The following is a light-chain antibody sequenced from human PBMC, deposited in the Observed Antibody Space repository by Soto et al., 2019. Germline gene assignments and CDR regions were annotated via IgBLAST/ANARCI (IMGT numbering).Light chain of an antibody. CDR2: AAS. CDR1: QSVSRSY. V-gene: IGKV3-20*01. J-gene: IGKJ1*01. CDR3: QRYGSSPTWT. Sequence: EFVLTQSPGTLSVSPGERATLSCRASQSVSRSYLAWYQQKPGQAPRLLIFAASSRATGIPDRFSGSGSGTDFTLTISRVEPEDFAVYYCQRYGSSPTWTFGQGTKVEI.